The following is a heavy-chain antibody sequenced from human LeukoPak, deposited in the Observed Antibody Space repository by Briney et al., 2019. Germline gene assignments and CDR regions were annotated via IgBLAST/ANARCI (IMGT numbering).Heavy chain of an antibody. Sequence: QPGGSLRLSCAASGFTFSSYAMSWVRQAPGKGLEWVSAISGSGGSTYYADSVKGRFTISRDNSKNTLYLRMNSLRAEDTAVYYCAKEDLYYYDSSGYYPSSFGYWGQGTLVTVSS. CDR1: GFTFSSYA. J-gene: IGHJ4*02. CDR3: AKEDLYYYDSSGYYPSSFGY. CDR2: ISGSGGST. V-gene: IGHV3-23*01. D-gene: IGHD3-22*01.